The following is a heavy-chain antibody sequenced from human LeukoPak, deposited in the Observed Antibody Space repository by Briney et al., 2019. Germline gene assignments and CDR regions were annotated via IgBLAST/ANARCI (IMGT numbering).Heavy chain of an antibody. CDR3: ARHVPFAKYTSGWYEPGDAFDI. J-gene: IGHJ3*02. V-gene: IGHV4-39*01. Sequence: NPSETLSLTCSVSGGSISSSNYYWGWIRQPPGKGLEWIGSIYASGSRYYNPSLKSGLTISVDTSKNQLSLKLSSVTAADTAVYYCARHVPFAKYTSGWYEPGDAFDIWGQGTMVTVSS. CDR1: GGSISSSNYY. D-gene: IGHD6-19*01. CDR2: IYASGSR.